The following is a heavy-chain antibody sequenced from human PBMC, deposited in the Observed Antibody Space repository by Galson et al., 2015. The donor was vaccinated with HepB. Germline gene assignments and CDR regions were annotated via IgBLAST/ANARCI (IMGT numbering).Heavy chain of an antibody. Sequence: SLRLSCAASGFSFSSYGMHWVRQAPGKGLEWVAFIWHDGSNKYYVDSVKGRFTISRDNPKNTVYLQMNSLRREDTAVYFCAKDLYRYYYGSGDFYYFGMDVWGQGTTVTVSS. J-gene: IGHJ6*02. CDR3: AKDLYRYYYGSGDFYYFGMDV. D-gene: IGHD3-10*01. CDR2: IWHDGSNK. V-gene: IGHV3-30*02. CDR1: GFSFSSYG.